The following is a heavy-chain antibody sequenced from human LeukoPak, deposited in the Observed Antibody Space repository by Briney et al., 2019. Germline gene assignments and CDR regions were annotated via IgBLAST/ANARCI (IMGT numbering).Heavy chain of an antibody. J-gene: IGHJ4*02. Sequence: SETLSLTCAVYGGSFSGYYWSWIRQPPGKRLEWIGEINHSGSTNYNPSLKSRVTISVDTSKNQFSLKLSSVTAADTAVYYCAGTYYYDSSGYRKYDYWGQGTLVTVSS. CDR3: AGTYYYDSSGYRKYDY. CDR1: GGSFSGYY. CDR2: INHSGST. V-gene: IGHV4-34*01. D-gene: IGHD3-22*01.